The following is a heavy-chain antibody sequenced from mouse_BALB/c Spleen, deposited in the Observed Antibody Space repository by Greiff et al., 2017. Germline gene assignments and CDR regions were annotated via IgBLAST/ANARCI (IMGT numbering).Heavy chain of an antibody. Sequence: EVKLMESGGGLVKPGGSLKLSCAASGFTFSDYYMYWVRQTPEKRLEWVATISDGGSYTYYPDSVKGRFTISRDNAKNNLYLQMSSLKSEDTAMYYCARGGYVYDPLYAMDYWGQGTSVTVSS. J-gene: IGHJ4*01. CDR1: GFTFSDYY. D-gene: IGHD2-2*01. CDR2: ISDGGSYT. CDR3: ARGGYVYDPLYAMDY. V-gene: IGHV5-4*02.